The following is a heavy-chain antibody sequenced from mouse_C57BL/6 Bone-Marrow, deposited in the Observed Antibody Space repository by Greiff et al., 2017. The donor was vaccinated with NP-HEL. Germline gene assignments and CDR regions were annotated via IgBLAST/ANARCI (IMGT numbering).Heavy chain of an antibody. V-gene: IGHV1-15*01. Sequence: QVQLQQSGAELVRPGASVTLSCKASGYTFTDYEMHWVKQTPVHGLEWIGAIDPVTGGTAYNQKFKGKALLTADKSASTGSMELRSLTSEDSAVDYCSRGGVHYAWFAYWGQGTLVTVSA. D-gene: IGHD1-1*01. CDR3: SRGGVHYAWFAY. CDR1: GYTFTDYE. J-gene: IGHJ3*01. CDR2: IDPVTGGT.